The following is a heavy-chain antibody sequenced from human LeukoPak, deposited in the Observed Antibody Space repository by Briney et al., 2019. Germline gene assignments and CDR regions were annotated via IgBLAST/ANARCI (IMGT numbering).Heavy chain of an antibody. V-gene: IGHV3-23*01. CDR1: GFTFSSYS. Sequence: GGSLRLSCAASGFTFSSYSMNWVRQAPGKGLEWVSAISGSGGSTYYADSVKGRFTISRDNSKNTLYLQMNSLRAEDTAVYYCAKDTAYYYGSGSYPTESFDYWGQGTLVTVSS. J-gene: IGHJ4*02. CDR3: AKDTAYYYGSGSYPTESFDY. D-gene: IGHD3-10*01. CDR2: ISGSGGST.